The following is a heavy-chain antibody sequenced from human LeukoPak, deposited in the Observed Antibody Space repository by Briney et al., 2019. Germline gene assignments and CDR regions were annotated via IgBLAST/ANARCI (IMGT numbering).Heavy chain of an antibody. V-gene: IGHV1-2*06. CDR2: INPNSGGT. Sequence: ASVKVSCKASGYTFTGYYMHWVRQAPGQGLEWMGRINPNSGGTNYAQKFQGRVTMTRDTSISTAYMELSRLRSDDTAVYYCARDSSLYYDSTTDYWGQGTLVTVSS. CDR1: GYTFTGYY. J-gene: IGHJ4*02. D-gene: IGHD3-3*01. CDR3: ARDSSLYYDSTTDY.